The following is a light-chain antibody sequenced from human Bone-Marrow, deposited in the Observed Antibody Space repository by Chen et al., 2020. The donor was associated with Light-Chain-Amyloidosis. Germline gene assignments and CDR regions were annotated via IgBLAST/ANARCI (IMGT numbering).Light chain of an antibody. CDR3: VLYMGSGISV. V-gene: IGLV8-61*01. CDR2: STN. CDR1: SGSVSASYY. J-gene: IGLJ3*02. Sequence: HTVVTQEPSFSVSPGGTVTLTCGLTSGSVSASYYPSWYQQTPGQAPRPLIYSTNSRSSGVPDRFSGSILGNKAALTITGAQADDESDYYCVLYMGSGISVFGGGTKLTVL.